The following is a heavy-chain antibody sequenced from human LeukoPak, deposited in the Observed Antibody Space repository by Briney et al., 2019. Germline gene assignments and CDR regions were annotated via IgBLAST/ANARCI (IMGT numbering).Heavy chain of an antibody. CDR1: GGTFSSYA. CDR3: ARGPPGLATISNAFDI. CDR2: IIPIFGTA. D-gene: IGHD5-24*01. Sequence: ASVKDSCKASGGTFSSYAISWVRQAPGQGLEWMGGIIPIFGTANYAQKFQGRVTITADESTSTAYMELSSLRSEDTAVYYCARGPPGLATISNAFDIWGQGTMVTVSS. J-gene: IGHJ3*02. V-gene: IGHV1-69*13.